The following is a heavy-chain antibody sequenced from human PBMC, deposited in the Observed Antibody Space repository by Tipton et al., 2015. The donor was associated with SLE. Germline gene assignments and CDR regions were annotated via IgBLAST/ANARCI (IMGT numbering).Heavy chain of an antibody. J-gene: IGHJ6*03. CDR3: ARDRRVQLWPSYYYYVDV. CDR1: GGSISSSSFQ. D-gene: IGHD6-19*01. V-gene: IGHV4-39*07. Sequence: TLSLTCTVSGGSISSSSFQWGWIRQSPGKGLEWIGSVYYSGITYYSASLRSRLTISVDTSKNQFSLRLSSVTAADTAVYYCARDRRVQLWPSYYYYVDVWGKGTTVTVS. CDR2: VYYSGIT.